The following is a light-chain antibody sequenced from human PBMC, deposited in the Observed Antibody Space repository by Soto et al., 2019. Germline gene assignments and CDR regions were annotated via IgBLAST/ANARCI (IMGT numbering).Light chain of an antibody. CDR2: EVS. CDR3: SSYTSSSTLV. V-gene: IGLV2-14*01. CDR1: SSDVGTYIY. J-gene: IGLJ2*01. Sequence: QSALTQPASVSGSPGQSITISCTGTSSDVGTYIYVSCYQQHPGKAPKLMIYEVSNRPSGVSNRFSGSKSGNTASLTISGLQAEDEADYYCSSYTSSSTLVFGGGTKLTVL.